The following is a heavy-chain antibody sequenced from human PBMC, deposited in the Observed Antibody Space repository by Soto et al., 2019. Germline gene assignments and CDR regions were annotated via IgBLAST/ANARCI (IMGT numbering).Heavy chain of an antibody. CDR2: ISYDGSNK. V-gene: IGHV3-30-3*01. CDR1: GFTFSSYA. J-gene: IGHJ6*02. D-gene: IGHD2-2*02. Sequence: QVQLVESGGGVVQPGRSLRLSCAASGFTFSSYAMHWVRQAPGKGLEWVAVISYDGSNKYYADSVKGRFTISRDNSKNTLYLQMNSLRAEDTAVYYCARVDTGYYYDGMDVWGQGTTVTVSS. CDR3: ARVDTGYYYDGMDV.